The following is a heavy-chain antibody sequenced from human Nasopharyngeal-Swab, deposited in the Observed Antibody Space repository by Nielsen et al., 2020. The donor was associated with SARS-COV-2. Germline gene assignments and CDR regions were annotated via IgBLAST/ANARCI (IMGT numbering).Heavy chain of an antibody. V-gene: IGHV4-4*02. Sequence: SDTLSPTCTVPGDSINNDRWWTSARQHPGKGLEYIGEIHHSRGTNFNPSLKGRVTTSVDKFKNQFSLKLNSVTAADSAMYFCTRGGVWRFDYWGQGTLVTVSS. CDR1: GDSINNDRW. CDR3: TRGGVWRFDY. J-gene: IGHJ4*02. CDR2: IHHSRGT. D-gene: IGHD3-16*01.